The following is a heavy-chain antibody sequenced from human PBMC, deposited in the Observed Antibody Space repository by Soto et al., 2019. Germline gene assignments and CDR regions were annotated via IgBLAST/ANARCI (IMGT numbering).Heavy chain of an antibody. CDR1: GFTFSSYA. Sequence: EVQLLESGGGLVQPGGSLRLSCAASGFTFSSYAMSWVRQPPGQGLQWVSTIAGNDAGADFAESVRGRFTISRDNSKNTFYLHMDSLRGEDTAIYYCAKDSLSSCTWHLYHFDHWGQGTLVTVSS. CDR3: AKDSLSSCTWHLYHFDH. V-gene: IGHV3-23*01. J-gene: IGHJ4*02. CDR2: IAGNDAGA.